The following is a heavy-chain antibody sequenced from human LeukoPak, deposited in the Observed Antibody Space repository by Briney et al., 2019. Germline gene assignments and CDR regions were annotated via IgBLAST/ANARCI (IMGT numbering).Heavy chain of an antibody. CDR3: ARDKYARPRFDP. J-gene: IGHJ5*02. V-gene: IGHV4-30-4*08. CDR1: GGSISSGDYY. D-gene: IGHD2-2*01. CDR2: IYYSGST. Sequence: MASETLSLTCTVSGGSISSGDYYWSWIRQPPGKGLEWIGYIYYSGSTYYNPSLKSRVTISVDTSKNQFSLKLSSVTAADTAVYYCARDKYARPRFDPWGQGTLVTVSS.